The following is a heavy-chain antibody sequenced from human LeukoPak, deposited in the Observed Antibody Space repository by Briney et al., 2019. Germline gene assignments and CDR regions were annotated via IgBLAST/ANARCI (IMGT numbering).Heavy chain of an antibody. CDR2: INPNSGGT. Sequence: ASVKVSCKASGYTFTGYYMHWVRQTPGQGLEWMGWINPNSGGTNYAQKFQGRVTMTRDTSISTAYMELSRLRSDDTAVYYCARGAHIVATIFYWGQGTLVTVSS. J-gene: IGHJ4*02. CDR1: GYTFTGYY. D-gene: IGHD5-12*01. V-gene: IGHV1-2*02. CDR3: ARGAHIVATIFY.